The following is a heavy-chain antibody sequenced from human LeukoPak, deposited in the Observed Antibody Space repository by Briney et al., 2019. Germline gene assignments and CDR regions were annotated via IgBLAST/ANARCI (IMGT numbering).Heavy chain of an antibody. CDR1: GGSISGYY. J-gene: IGHJ4*02. CDR2: IHYTGGT. D-gene: IGHD3-9*01. V-gene: IGHV4-34*01. CDR3: ARGNILSGYCFDF. Sequence: PSETLSLTCAVYGGSISGYYWSWIRQPPGKGQEWVGEIHYTGGTSYNPSLKSRATISIDTSKNQLSLKLSSVTATDTAVYYCARGNILSGYCFDFWGQGALVTVSS.